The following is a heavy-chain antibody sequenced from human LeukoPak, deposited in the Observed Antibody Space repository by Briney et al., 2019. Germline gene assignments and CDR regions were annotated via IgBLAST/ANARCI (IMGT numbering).Heavy chain of an antibody. D-gene: IGHD3-22*01. V-gene: IGHV3-48*02. CDR2: IDSSSSTI. J-gene: IGHJ4*02. Sequence: GGSLRLSCAASGFTFSNYGMNWVRQAPGKGLEWVSYIDSSSSTIYYADSVKGRFTISRDNAKNSLYLQMNSLRDEDTAVYYCANINSGAGYYYGSSGYSSCFGSWGQGTLVTVSS. CDR1: GFTFSNYG. CDR3: ANINSGAGYYYGSSGYSSCFGS.